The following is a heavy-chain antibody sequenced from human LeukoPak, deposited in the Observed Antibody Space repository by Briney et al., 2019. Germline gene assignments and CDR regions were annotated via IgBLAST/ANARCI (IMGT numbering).Heavy chain of an antibody. CDR2: INHSGST. D-gene: IGHD2-21*02. V-gene: IGHV4-34*01. CDR1: GGSFSGYY. J-gene: IGHJ3*02. CDR3: ARASKGAYCGGDCSVGFSI. Sequence: SETLSLTCAVYGGSFSGYYWSWIRQPPGKGLEWIGEINHSGSTNYNPSLKSRVTISVDTSKNQFSLKLSSVTAADTAVYYCARASKGAYCGGDCSVGFSIWGQGTMVTVSS.